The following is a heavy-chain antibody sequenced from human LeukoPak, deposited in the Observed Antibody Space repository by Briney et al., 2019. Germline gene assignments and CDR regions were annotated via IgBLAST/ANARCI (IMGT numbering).Heavy chain of an antibody. CDR3: ARVHSGSFLFDY. V-gene: IGHV4-4*02. J-gene: IGHJ4*02. CDR2: IYHSGST. Sequence: SETLSLTCAVSGGSISSSNWWSWVRQPPGQGLEWIGEIYHSGSTNYNPSLKSRVTISVDKSKNQFSLKLSSVTAADTAVYYCARVHSGSFLFDYWGQGTLVTVSS. D-gene: IGHD1-26*01. CDR1: GGSISSSNW.